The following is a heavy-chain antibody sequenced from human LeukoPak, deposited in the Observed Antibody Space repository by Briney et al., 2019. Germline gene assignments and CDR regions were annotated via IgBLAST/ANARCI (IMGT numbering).Heavy chain of an antibody. CDR1: GGSISSSRYY. CDR2: ISYSGST. D-gene: IGHD4-17*01. CDR3: VRDDYGDYTRRFDP. Sequence: SETLSLTCTVSGGSISSSRYYWGWIRQPPGKGLEWIASISYSGSTYYNPSLKSRVTISVDTSKNQVSLQLSSVTAADTAVYYCVRDDYGDYTRRFDPWGQGTLVTVSS. V-gene: IGHV4-39*07. J-gene: IGHJ5*02.